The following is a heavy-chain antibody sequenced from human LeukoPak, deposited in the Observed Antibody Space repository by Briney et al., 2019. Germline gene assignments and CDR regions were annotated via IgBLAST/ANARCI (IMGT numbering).Heavy chain of an antibody. D-gene: IGHD3-3*01. Sequence: PSETLSLTCTVSGGSISSYYWGWIRQPAGKGLEWIGRIYTSGSTNYNPSLKSRVTMSVDTSKNQFSLKLSSVTAADTAVYYCAREAQMYYDFWSGYYEVNRFDPWGQGTLVTVSS. J-gene: IGHJ5*02. CDR3: AREAQMYYDFWSGYYEVNRFDP. V-gene: IGHV4-4*07. CDR1: GGSISSYY. CDR2: IYTSGST.